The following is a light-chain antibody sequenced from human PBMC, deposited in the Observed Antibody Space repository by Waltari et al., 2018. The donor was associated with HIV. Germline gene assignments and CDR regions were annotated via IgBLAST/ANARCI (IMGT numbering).Light chain of an antibody. CDR1: QSDSSGY. CDR2: GGS. V-gene: IGKV3-20*01. CDR3: QQYGSSPPYT. J-gene: IGKJ2*01. Sequence: EIVLTQSPGTLSLSPGERATLSCRASQSDSSGYLAWYQQKPGQAPRLLIYGGSSRATGIPDRFSGSGSGTDFTLTISRLEPEDFAVYYCQQYGSSPPYTFGQGTKLEIK.